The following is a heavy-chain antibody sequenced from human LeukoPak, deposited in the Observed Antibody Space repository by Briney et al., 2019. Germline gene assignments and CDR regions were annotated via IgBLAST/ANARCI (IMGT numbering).Heavy chain of an antibody. CDR2: FSGSGGNT. CDR3: AKSGSSGYNYYSYHMDP. CDR1: GYPFNHLA. V-gene: IGHV3-23*01. J-gene: IGHJ6*03. D-gene: IGHD3-22*01. Sequence: PGGSLRLSCPASGYPFNHLAMHWLRLAPGKGLEWVSSFSGSGGNTCYADSVKGRVTISRDKSKNTLYLQINGLRAEDTAIYFCAKSGSSGYNYYSYHMDPWGKGTTVTVSS.